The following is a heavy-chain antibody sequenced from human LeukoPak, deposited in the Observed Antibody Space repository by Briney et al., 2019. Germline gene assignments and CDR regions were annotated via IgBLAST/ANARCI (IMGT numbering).Heavy chain of an antibody. CDR3: AKDGTSYYYIYY. J-gene: IGHJ4*02. Sequence: VGSLRLSCAASGFTFSYSSMNWVRQAPGKGLEWGSYISSSSYTIYYADSVKGRFTISRDDSKNTLYLQMNSLRGDDTAVYYCAKDGTSYYYIYYWGQGTLVTVSS. D-gene: IGHD2/OR15-2a*01. CDR2: ISSSSYTI. CDR1: GFTFSYSS. V-gene: IGHV3-48*01.